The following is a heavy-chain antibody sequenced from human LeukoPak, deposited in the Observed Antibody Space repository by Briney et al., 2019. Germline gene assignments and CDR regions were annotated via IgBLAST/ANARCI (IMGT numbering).Heavy chain of an antibody. CDR1: GYTFTSYD. D-gene: IGHD6-19*01. CDR2: MNPNSGNT. J-gene: IGHJ4*02. CDR3: ARDIAVAGYFDY. V-gene: IGHV1-8*03. Sequence: GASVKVSCKASGYTFTSYDINWVRQATGQGLEWMGWMNPNSGNTGYAQKFQGRVTITRNTSISTAYMELSSLGSEDTAVYYCARDIAVAGYFDYWGQGTLVTVSS.